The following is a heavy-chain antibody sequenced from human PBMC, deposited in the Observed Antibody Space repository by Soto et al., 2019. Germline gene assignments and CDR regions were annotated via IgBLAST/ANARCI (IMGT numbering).Heavy chain of an antibody. CDR1: GFSFDTSEVG. J-gene: IGHJ4*02. Sequence: QITLKESGPTLVKPTQTLTLTCTFSGFSFDTSEVGVGWIRQPPGKALEWLALVYRDNDKRYNPSLRSRLTITRDTSKDEVVLTLTNMDPVDTATYCCAYSLAAMAAPLPHCPDGVCFRACFIYWGQGILVTVSS. CDR3: AYSLAAMAAPLPHCPDGVCFRACFIY. V-gene: IGHV2-5*02. D-gene: IGHD2-8*02. CDR2: VYRDNDK.